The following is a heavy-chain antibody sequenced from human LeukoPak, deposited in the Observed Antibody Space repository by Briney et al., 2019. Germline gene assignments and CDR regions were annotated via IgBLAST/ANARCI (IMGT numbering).Heavy chain of an antibody. CDR1: GGSITSYC. CDR3: ARVGTSTYPLDY. V-gene: IGHV4-59*01. Sequence: SETLSLTCTVSGGSITSYCWTWIRQPPGKGLEWIGYMCYSGSTKYNPSLKSRVTISADTSKNQFSLKLNSVTTADTAVHYCARVGTSTYPLDYWGQATLVTVSS. D-gene: IGHD2/OR15-2a*01. CDR2: MCYSGST. J-gene: IGHJ4*02.